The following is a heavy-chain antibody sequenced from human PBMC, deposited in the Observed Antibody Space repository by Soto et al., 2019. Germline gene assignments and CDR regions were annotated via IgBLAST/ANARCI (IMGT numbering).Heavy chain of an antibody. V-gene: IGHV4-59*01. CDR1: GGSISSYY. J-gene: IGHJ4*02. CDR2: IYYSGST. Sequence: PSETLSLTCTVSGGSISSYYWSWIRQPPGKGLEWIGYIYYSGSTNYNPSLKSRVTISVDTSKNQFSLKLSSVTAADTAVYYCARGVWVAARPAYVDYWGQGTLVTVSS. D-gene: IGHD6-6*01. CDR3: ARGVWVAARPAYVDY.